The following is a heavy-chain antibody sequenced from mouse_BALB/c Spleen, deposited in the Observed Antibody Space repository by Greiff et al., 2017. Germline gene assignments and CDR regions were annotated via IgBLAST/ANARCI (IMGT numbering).Heavy chain of an antibody. V-gene: IGHV2-2*01. CDR1: GFSLTSYG. D-gene: IGHD2-14*01. J-gene: IGHJ3*01. CDR2: IWSGGST. CDR3: ARREVRRGYWFAY. Sequence: QVQLKQSGPGLVQPSQSLSITCTVSGFSLTSYGVHWVRQSPGKGLEWLGVIWSGGSTDYNAAFISRLSISKDNSKSQVFFKMSSLQADDTAIYYCARREVRRGYWFAYWGQGTLVTVSA.